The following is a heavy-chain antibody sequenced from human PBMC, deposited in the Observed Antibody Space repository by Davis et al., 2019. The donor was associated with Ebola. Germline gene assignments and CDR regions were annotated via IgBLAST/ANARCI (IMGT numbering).Heavy chain of an antibody. J-gene: IGHJ4*02. D-gene: IGHD2-21*01. V-gene: IGHV3-33*01. CDR1: GFTFSNYG. Sequence: GESLKISCAASGFTFSNYGMHWVRQAPGKGLEWVAVIWYDGGNKYYAESVKGRFTISRDNSKNSLFLQMNSLTAEDTALYYCAREAPFCGGDCLDYWGQGTLVTVSS. CDR3: AREAPFCGGDCLDY. CDR2: IWYDGGNK.